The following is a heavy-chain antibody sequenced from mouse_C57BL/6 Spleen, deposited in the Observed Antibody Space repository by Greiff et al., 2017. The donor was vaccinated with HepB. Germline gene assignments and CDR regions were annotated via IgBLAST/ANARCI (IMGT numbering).Heavy chain of an antibody. CDR1: GYNINDYY. Sequence: EVQLQQSGAELVKPGASVKLSCTASGYNINDYYMHWVKQRPEQGLEWIGSIDPEDGGTKYDQKFQGKATITADTSSNTAYLQLSSLTSEDTAVYYCAGWAAQYVYAMDYWGQGTSVTVSS. D-gene: IGHD3-2*02. CDR2: IDPEDGGT. V-gene: IGHV14-2*01. CDR3: AGWAAQYVYAMDY. J-gene: IGHJ4*01.